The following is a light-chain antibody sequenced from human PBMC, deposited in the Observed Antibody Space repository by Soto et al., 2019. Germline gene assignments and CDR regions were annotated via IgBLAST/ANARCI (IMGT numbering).Light chain of an antibody. J-gene: IGLJ2*01. CDR3: NSYTFTTTPVL. Sequence: QSALSQPASVSGSPGQSITISCTGTYSEVGSSKHVSWYQQHPGRAPKLLIYDVSTRPSWVSDRFSASKSGNTASLTISGLQAEDEAHYYCNSYTFTTTPVLFGGGTKVTVL. CDR1: YSEVGSSKH. V-gene: IGLV2-14*03. CDR2: DVS.